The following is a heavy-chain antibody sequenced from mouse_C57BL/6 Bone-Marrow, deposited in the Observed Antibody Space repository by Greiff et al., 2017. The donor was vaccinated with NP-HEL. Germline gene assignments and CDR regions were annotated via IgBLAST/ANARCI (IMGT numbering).Heavy chain of an antibody. CDR3: ARLRDYDWYFDV. J-gene: IGHJ1*03. CDR2: INPNNGGT. CDR1: GYTFTDYN. V-gene: IGHV1-18*01. D-gene: IGHD2-4*01. Sequence: EVKLVESGPELVKPGASVKIPCKASGYTFTDYNMDWVKQSHGKSLEWIGDINPNNGGTIYNQKFKGKATLTVDKSSSTAYMELRSLTSEDTAVYYCARLRDYDWYFDVWGTGTTVTVSS.